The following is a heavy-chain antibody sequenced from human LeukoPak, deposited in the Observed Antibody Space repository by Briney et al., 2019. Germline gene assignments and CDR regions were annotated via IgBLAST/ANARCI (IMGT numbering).Heavy chain of an antibody. V-gene: IGHV3-30*03. J-gene: IGHJ4*02. Sequence: GGSLRLSCAASGFTFSSYGMHWVRQAPGKGLEWVAVISYDGSNKYYADSVKGRFTISRDNSKNTLYLQMNSLKTEDTAVYYCARTYYDFWSGYGYYFDYWGQGTLVTVSS. CDR3: ARTYYDFWSGYGYYFDY. CDR2: ISYDGSNK. CDR1: GFTFSSYG. D-gene: IGHD3-3*01.